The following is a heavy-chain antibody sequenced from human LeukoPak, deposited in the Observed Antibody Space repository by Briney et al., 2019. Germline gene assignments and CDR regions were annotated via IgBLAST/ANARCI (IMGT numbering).Heavy chain of an antibody. J-gene: IGHJ6*02. CDR3: ARHRKSAVGGIVATIRRKYYYYGMDV. CDR1: GGSISSYY. CDR2: IYYSGST. V-gene: IGHV4-59*08. Sequence: SETLSLTCTVSGGSISSYYWSWIRQPPGKGLEWIGYIYYSGSTNYNPSLKSRVTISVDTSKNQFSLKLSSVTAADTAVYYCARHRKSAVGGIVATIRRKYYYYGMDVWGQETTVTVSS. D-gene: IGHD5-12*01.